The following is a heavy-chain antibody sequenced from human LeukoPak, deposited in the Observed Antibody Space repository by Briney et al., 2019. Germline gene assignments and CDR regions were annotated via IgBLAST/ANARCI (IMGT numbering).Heavy chain of an antibody. CDR2: ISGGGGST. CDR3: AKAYYESSGYLDY. CDR1: GFTFSSYA. J-gene: IGHJ4*01. D-gene: IGHD3-22*01. Sequence: GGSLRLSCAASGFTFSSYAMSWVRQAPGKGLEWVSAISGGGGSTYHADSVKGRFTISRDNSKNALYVQMNSLRAEDTAVYYCAKAYYESSGYLDYWGHGTLVTVSS. V-gene: IGHV3-23*01.